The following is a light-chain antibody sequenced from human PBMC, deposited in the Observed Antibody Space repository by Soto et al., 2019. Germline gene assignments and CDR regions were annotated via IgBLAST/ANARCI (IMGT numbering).Light chain of an antibody. CDR1: SSNIGAGYD. V-gene: IGLV1-40*01. CDR2: GNS. J-gene: IGLJ2*01. Sequence: QSVLTQPPSVSGAPGQRVTISCTGSSSNIGAGYDVHWYQQLPGTAPKLIIYGNSNRPSGVPDRFSGSTSGTSASLAITGLQAEDEADYYCQSYDSSLSGVVFGGGTKLTVL. CDR3: QSYDSSLSGVV.